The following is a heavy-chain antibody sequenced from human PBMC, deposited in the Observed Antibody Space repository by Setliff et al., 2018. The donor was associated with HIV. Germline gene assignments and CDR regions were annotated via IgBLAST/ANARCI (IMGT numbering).Heavy chain of an antibody. CDR3: ARTREIHYYCYMDV. CDR1: GDTFNRLA. V-gene: IGHV1-69*13. CDR2: IIPIFHSA. Sequence: SVKFSCKASGDTFNRLAFNWVRQAPGQGLEWLGGIIPIFHSANYAPRFQGRVTITADESTNTAYMELSSLRSEDTAVYFCARTREIHYYCYMDVWGGGTTVTVS. J-gene: IGHJ6*03.